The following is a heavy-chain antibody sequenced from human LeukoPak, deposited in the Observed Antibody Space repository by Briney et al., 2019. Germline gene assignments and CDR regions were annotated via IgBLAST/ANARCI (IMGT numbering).Heavy chain of an antibody. CDR3: ARDFLDWGTRTGAFDI. J-gene: IGHJ3*02. Sequence: GGSLRLSCAASGLTVSTNYMSWVRQAPGKGLDWVSVIYSDGSTYYAASVKGRFTISRDISKNTVYLQMNSLRVEDTAMYYCARDFLDWGTRTGAFDIWGQGTMVSVSS. CDR1: GLTVSTNY. D-gene: IGHD1-1*01. CDR2: IYSDGST. V-gene: IGHV3-66*01.